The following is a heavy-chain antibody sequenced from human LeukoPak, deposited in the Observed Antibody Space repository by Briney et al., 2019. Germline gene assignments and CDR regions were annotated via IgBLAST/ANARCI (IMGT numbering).Heavy chain of an antibody. D-gene: IGHD6-13*01. V-gene: IGHV3-23*01. J-gene: IGHJ4*02. CDR3: ARVSRLREGSWYHYFDY. CDR2: ISGSGGST. Sequence: PGGSLRLSCAASGFTFSSYAMSWVRQAPGEGLEWVSAISGSGGSTYYADSVKGRFTISRDNSKNTLYLQMNSLRAEDTAVYYCARVSRLREGSWYHYFDYWGQGTLVTVSS. CDR1: GFTFSSYA.